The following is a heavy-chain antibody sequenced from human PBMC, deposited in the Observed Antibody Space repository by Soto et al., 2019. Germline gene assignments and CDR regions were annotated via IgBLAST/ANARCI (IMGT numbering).Heavy chain of an antibody. CDR3: VRPYDSIGYYLPFDY. Sequence: PGRSRRRSCAASGFSFSTYPMSWFRQIPGKGLEWVSAISNSGTTHADSVKGRFTISRDNSKNTLYMQMNSLRAEDTAVYYCVRPYDSIGYYLPFDYWGQGTLVTVSS. V-gene: IGHV3-23*01. CDR1: GFSFSTYP. D-gene: IGHD3-22*01. J-gene: IGHJ4*02. CDR2: ISNSGT.